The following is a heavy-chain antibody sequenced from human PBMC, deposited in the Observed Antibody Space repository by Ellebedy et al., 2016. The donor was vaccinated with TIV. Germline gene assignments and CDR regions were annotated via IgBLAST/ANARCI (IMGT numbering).Heavy chain of an antibody. J-gene: IGHJ5*02. CDR3: ARHSTVTTIGT. CDR2: IYSSGRT. Sequence: MPSETLSLTCTVSGGSVSSTNYYWTWIRQPPGKGLEWVGYIYSSGRTDSKHSLNSRMAISVDTSRNQISLKLSSVTAADTAIFYCARHSTVTTIGTWGQGALVTVSS. D-gene: IGHD4-17*01. V-gene: IGHV4-61*01. CDR1: GGSVSSTNYY.